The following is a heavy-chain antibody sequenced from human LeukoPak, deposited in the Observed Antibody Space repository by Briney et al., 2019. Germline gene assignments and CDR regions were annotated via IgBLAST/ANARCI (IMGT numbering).Heavy chain of an antibody. V-gene: IGHV3-30*18. CDR1: GFTFSSYG. D-gene: IGHD6-6*01. Sequence: GSLRLSCAASGFTFSSYGMHWVRQAPGKGLEWVAVISYDGSNKYYADSVKGRFTIPRDNSKNTLYLQMNSLRAEDTAVYYCAKGLEYSSSSGAFDIWGQGTMVTVSS. CDR2: ISYDGSNK. CDR3: AKGLEYSSSSGAFDI. J-gene: IGHJ3*02.